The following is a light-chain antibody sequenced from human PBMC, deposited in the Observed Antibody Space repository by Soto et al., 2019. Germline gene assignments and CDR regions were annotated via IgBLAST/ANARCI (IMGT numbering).Light chain of an antibody. V-gene: IGLV1-40*01. CDR2: GNT. J-gene: IGLJ1*01. Sequence: QSVLTQPPSVSGAPGQSVTISCTGISANIGANYDVHWYQHRPGTAPKLLIFGNTNRPSGVPDRFSGSKSGTSASLAITGLQAEDEGDYYCQSYDSTLSARYVFGTGTKVTVL. CDR1: SANIGANYD. CDR3: QSYDSTLSARYV.